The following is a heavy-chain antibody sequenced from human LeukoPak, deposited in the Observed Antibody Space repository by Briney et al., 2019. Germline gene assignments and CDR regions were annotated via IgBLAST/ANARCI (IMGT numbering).Heavy chain of an antibody. Sequence: SETLSLTCTVSRGSISSSSYYWGWIRQPPGKRLEWIGSFYYIGGTYYNPSLEGRVSISADSSKNQFSLKLTSVTAADTALYYCARILTTFDSWGQGTLVAVSS. CDR2: FYYIGGT. V-gene: IGHV4-39*01. CDR3: ARILTTFDS. CDR1: RGSISSSSYY. D-gene: IGHD4-11*01. J-gene: IGHJ4*02.